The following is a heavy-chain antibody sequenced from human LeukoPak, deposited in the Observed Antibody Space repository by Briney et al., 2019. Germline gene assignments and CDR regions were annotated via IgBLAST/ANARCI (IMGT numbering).Heavy chain of an antibody. CDR2: INHSGST. Sequence: SETLSLTCAVYGGSFSGYYWSWIRQPPGKGLEWIGEINHSGSTNYNPSLKSRVTISVDTSKNQFSLKLSSVTAADTAVYYCARGRGPRITIFGVAQLLRAFDIWGQGTMVTVSS. D-gene: IGHD3-3*01. V-gene: IGHV4-34*01. J-gene: IGHJ3*02. CDR1: GGSFSGYY. CDR3: ARGRGPRITIFGVAQLLRAFDI.